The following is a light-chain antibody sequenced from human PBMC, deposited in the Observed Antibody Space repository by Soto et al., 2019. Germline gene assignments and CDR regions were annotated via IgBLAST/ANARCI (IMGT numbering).Light chain of an antibody. Sequence: DIQMTQSPSSLSASLGDRVTITCRASQSISSYLNWYQPKPGKAPKLLIYAASSLQSGVPSRFSGSGSGTDFTLTINSLQPEDFSTYYCPQSYSTPWTFGQGTKVEMK. J-gene: IGKJ1*01. V-gene: IGKV1-39*01. CDR1: QSISSY. CDR2: AAS. CDR3: PQSYSTPWT.